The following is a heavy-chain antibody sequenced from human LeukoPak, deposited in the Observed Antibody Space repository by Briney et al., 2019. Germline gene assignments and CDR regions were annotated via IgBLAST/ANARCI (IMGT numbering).Heavy chain of an antibody. Sequence: PSETLSLTCAVYGGSFSGYYWSWIRQPPGKGLEWIGEINHSGSTNYNPSLKSRVTISVDTSKNQFSLKLSSVTAADTAVYYCARGRGYCSSTSCYTAYYYCYMDVWGKGTTVTASS. CDR3: ARGRGYCSSTSCYTAYYYCYMDV. CDR1: GGSFSGYY. V-gene: IGHV4-34*01. D-gene: IGHD2-2*02. CDR2: INHSGST. J-gene: IGHJ6*03.